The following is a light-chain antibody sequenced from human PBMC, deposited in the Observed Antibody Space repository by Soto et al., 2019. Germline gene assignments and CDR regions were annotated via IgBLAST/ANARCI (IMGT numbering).Light chain of an antibody. CDR3: QQYSNWPPIT. V-gene: IGKV3-15*01. Sequence: ETVLTQSQGTLSVSLGVRDTLSCRAGQSVSNHFAWYQQKPGQAPRLLIYDTSTRATGIPARFSGSGSGTEFTLTISSLQSEDFAVYYCQQYSNWPPITFGQGTRLEIK. J-gene: IGKJ5*01. CDR1: QSVSNH. CDR2: DTS.